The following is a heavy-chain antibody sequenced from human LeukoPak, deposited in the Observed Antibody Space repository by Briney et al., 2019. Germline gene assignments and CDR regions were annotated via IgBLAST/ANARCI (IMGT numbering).Heavy chain of an antibody. CDR3: TRGVATYGY. J-gene: IGHJ4*02. D-gene: IGHD5-12*01. CDR2: IRSKAYGGTT. V-gene: IGHV3-49*04. CDR1: GFTFGDYA. Sequence: GGSLRLSCTASGFTFGDYAMSWVRQAPGKGLEWVGFIRSKAYGGTTEYAASVKGRFTISGDDSKTIAYLQMNSLKTEDTAVYYCTRGVATYGYWGQGTLVTVSS.